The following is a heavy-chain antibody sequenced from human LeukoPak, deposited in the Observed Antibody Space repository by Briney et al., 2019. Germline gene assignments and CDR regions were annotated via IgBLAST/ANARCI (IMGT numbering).Heavy chain of an antibody. CDR1: GGSISGYY. CDR2: IYYSGST. CDR3: ARARRTMIVVVDAFDI. Sequence: SETLSLTCTVSGGSISGYYWSWIRQPPGKGLEWIGYIYYSGSTNYNPSLKSRVTISVDTSKNQFSLKLSSVTAADTAVYYCARARRTMIVVVDAFDIWGQGTMVTVSS. V-gene: IGHV4-59*01. J-gene: IGHJ3*02. D-gene: IGHD3-22*01.